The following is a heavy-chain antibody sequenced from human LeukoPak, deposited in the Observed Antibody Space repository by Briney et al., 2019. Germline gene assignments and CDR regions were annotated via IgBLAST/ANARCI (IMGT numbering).Heavy chain of an antibody. J-gene: IGHJ1*01. V-gene: IGHV4-4*07. D-gene: IGHD6-25*01. CDR2: IHTNDGT. Sequence: SETPSLTCTVSGGSISGYYWSWVRQPAGKGLEWIGRIHTNDGTNFNPSLKSRVTMSLDTSKNQFSLKLTSVTAADTAVYYCARGAATYDFQYWGQGTLVAVSS. CDR3: ARGAATYDFQY. CDR1: GGSISGYY.